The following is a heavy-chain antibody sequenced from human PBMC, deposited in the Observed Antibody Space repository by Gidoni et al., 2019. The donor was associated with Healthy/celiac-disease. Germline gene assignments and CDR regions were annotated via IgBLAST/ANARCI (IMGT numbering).Heavy chain of an antibody. Sequence: EVQLVESGGGLVKPGGSLSLSCAASGFTFRSYSRNCVRQAPGKWLEWVLSISSISSYIYCADSVKGRFTSSRDNAKSSLYLQMNSLRDEDTAVYYCAGHPEEYSSGWLKKPFDPWGQGTLVTVSS. CDR2: ISSISSYI. V-gene: IGHV3-21*01. J-gene: IGHJ5*02. CDR3: AGHPEEYSSGWLKKPFDP. D-gene: IGHD6-19*01. CDR1: GFTFRSYS.